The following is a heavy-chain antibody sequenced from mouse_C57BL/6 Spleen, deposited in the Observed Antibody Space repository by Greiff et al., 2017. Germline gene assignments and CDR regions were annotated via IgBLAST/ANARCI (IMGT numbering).Heavy chain of an antibody. CDR3: ARPYYGSSYGAMDY. Sequence: QVHVKQPGAELVKPGASVKLSCKASGYTFTSYWMQWVQQRPGQGLEWIGEIDPSDSYTNYNQKFKGKATLTVDTSSSTAYMQLSSLTSEDSAVYYCARPYYGSSYGAMDYWGQGTSVTVSS. D-gene: IGHD1-1*01. CDR2: IDPSDSYT. V-gene: IGHV1-50*01. CDR1: GYTFTSYW. J-gene: IGHJ4*01.